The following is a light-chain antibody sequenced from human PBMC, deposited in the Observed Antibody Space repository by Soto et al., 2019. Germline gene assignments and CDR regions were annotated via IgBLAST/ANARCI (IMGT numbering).Light chain of an antibody. CDR2: KAS. CDR3: QHYNSYSEA. V-gene: IGKV1-5*03. J-gene: IGKJ1*01. CDR1: QSISSW. Sequence: DIQMTQSPSTPSASIGDRVTITCRAIQSISSWLAWYQQKPGKAPKLLIYKASTLKSGVPSRFSGSGSGTEFTLTISSLQPDDFATYYCQHYNSYSEAFGQGTKVDIK.